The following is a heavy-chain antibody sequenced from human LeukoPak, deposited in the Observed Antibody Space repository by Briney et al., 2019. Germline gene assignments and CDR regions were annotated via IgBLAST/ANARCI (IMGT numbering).Heavy chain of an antibody. CDR3: ARDYGGSSPFDY. Sequence: SLRLSCAASGFTFDDYAMHWVRQAPGKGLEWVSGISWNSGSIGYADSVKGRFTISRDNAKNSLYLQMNSLRAEDTAVYYCARDYGGSSPFDYWGQGTLVTVSS. CDR2: ISWNSGSI. J-gene: IGHJ4*02. D-gene: IGHD4-23*01. V-gene: IGHV3-9*01. CDR1: GFTFDDYA.